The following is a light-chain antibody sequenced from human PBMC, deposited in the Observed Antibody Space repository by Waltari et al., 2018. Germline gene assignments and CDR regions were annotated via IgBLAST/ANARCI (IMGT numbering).Light chain of an antibody. V-gene: IGKV2-40*01. CDR2: GGS. Sequence: IVMTQTPLSLTITPGEPASISCRSSQSLLPRNGNTYLHWFLQKPGQSPQLLIYGGSNRASGVPDRFSGSGSGTDFTLKISKVEAEDVGIYYCVQAVAFPYSFGQGTKVEI. CDR1: QSLLPRNGNTY. J-gene: IGKJ2*03. CDR3: VQAVAFPYS.